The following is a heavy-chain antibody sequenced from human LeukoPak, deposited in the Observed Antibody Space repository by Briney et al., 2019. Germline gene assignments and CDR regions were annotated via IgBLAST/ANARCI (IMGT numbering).Heavy chain of an antibody. V-gene: IGHV3-48*03. CDR2: ISSSDTTI. D-gene: IGHD5-24*01. Sequence: EGSLRLSCAASGFTFSSYEMTWVRQAPGKGPEWVSNISSSDTTIHYADSVKGRFTISRDNARNSLYLQMNSLRAEDTAVYYCARSRRDNYYYYYGMDVWGQGTTVTVSS. J-gene: IGHJ6*02. CDR3: ARSRRDNYYYYYGMDV. CDR1: GFTFSSYE.